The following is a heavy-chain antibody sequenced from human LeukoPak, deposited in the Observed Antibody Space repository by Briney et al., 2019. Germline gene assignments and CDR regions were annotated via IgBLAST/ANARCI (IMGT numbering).Heavy chain of an antibody. CDR2: IYYSGST. CDR3: ARHHAGLYCSSTSCLNWFDP. D-gene: IGHD2-2*01. V-gene: IGHV4-39*01. CDR1: GGSISSSSYY. J-gene: IGHJ5*02. Sequence: PSETLSLTCTVSGGSISSSSYYWGWIRQPPGKGLEWIGSIYYSGSTYYNPSLKSRVTISVDTSKNQSSLKLSSVTAADTAVYYCARHHAGLYCSSTSCLNWFDPWGQGTLVTVSS.